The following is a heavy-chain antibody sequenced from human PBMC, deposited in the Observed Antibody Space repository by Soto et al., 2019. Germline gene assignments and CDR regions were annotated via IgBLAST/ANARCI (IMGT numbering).Heavy chain of an antibody. CDR3: ARVGIGDYAFDI. CDR2: ISAYNGNT. CDR1: GYTFTSYG. Sequence: QVRLVQSGAEVKKPGASVKVSCKASGYTFTSYGISWVRQAPGQGLEWMGWISAYNGNTNYAQKLQGRVTMTTDTTTRQAVMGAEGLKSGDTAVYYCARVGIGDYAFDIWGQGTMVTVSS. J-gene: IGHJ3*02. D-gene: IGHD4-17*01. V-gene: IGHV1-18*01.